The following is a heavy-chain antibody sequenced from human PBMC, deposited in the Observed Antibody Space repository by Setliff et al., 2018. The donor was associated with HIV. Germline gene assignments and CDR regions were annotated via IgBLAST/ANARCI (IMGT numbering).Heavy chain of an antibody. Sequence: SETLSLTCSVSGGSITSGGHYWSWIRHLPGKGLEWIGYIHYTGSNFYNPSLTDRLTLSVDTSDNQFQGRVTITRDTSANTAYMEVSSLRSEDTAVYYCARTYCGGDCYTRYYNMDVWGQGTTVTVSS. D-gene: IGHD2-21*02. CDR2: IHYTGSN. V-gene: IGHV4-31*02. CDR1: GGSITSGGHY. J-gene: IGHJ6*02. CDR3: MEVSSLRSEDTAVYYCARTYCGGDCYTRYYNMDV.